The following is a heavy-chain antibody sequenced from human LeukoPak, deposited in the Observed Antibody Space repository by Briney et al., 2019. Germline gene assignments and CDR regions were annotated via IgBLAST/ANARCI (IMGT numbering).Heavy chain of an antibody. CDR1: GFTFSNYG. V-gene: IGHV3-33*01. J-gene: IGHJ4*02. Sequence: GGSLRLSCAASGFTFSNYGMHWVRQAPGKGLEWLAAIFYDGSNKYYADSVKGRFTISRDNSKNTLYLQVNSLRAEDTAVYYCARDQALYFSYGDYWGQGTLVTVSS. D-gene: IGHD2/OR15-2a*01. CDR3: ARDQALYFSYGDY. CDR2: IFYDGSNK.